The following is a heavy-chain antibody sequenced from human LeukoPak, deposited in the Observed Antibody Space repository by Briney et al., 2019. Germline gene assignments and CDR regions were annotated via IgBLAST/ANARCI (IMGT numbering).Heavy chain of an antibody. V-gene: IGHV4-39*07. CDR2: IYYSGST. J-gene: IGHJ4*02. CDR1: GGSISSSSYY. Sequence: SETLSLTCTVSGGSISSSSYYWGWIREPPGKGLEWIGSIYYSGSTYYNPSLKSRVTISVDTSKNQFSLKLSSVTAADTAVYYCARGDTAMVRYFDYWGQGTLVTVSS. D-gene: IGHD5-18*01. CDR3: ARGDTAMVRYFDY.